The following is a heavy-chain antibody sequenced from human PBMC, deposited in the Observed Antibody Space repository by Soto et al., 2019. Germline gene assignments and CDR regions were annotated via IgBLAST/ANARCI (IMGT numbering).Heavy chain of an antibody. CDR1: GGSLSGYY. J-gene: IGHJ4*02. CDR3: ARGRDGGTAN. V-gene: IGHV4-34*01. CDR2: INPSGST. Sequence: QVHLQQWGAGLLKPSETLSLTCAGYGGSLSGYYWRWIRQHPGKGLEWIGEINPSGSTNYTPSLKSRVTMSVDTPKNQFSLKLISVTAADTAVYYCARGRDGGTANWGQGTLVTVSS. D-gene: IGHD1-26*01.